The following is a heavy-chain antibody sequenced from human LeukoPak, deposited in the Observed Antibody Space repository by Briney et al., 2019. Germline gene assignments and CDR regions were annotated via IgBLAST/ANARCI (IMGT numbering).Heavy chain of an antibody. V-gene: IGHV1-69*13. Sequence: GASVKVSCKASGGTFSSYAISWVRQAPGQGLEWMGRIIPIFGTANYAQKFQGRVTITADESTSTAYMELSSLRSEDTAVYYCARDVVAATGRVNWFDPWGQGTLVTVSS. D-gene: IGHD2-15*01. CDR1: GGTFSSYA. J-gene: IGHJ5*02. CDR2: IIPIFGTA. CDR3: ARDVVAATGRVNWFDP.